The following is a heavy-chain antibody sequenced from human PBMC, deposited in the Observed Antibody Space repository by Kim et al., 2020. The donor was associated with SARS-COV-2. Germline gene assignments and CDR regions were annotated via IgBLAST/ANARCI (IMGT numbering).Heavy chain of an antibody. Sequence: GGSLRLSCAASGFTFDDYAMHWVRQAPGKGLEWVSGISWNSGSIGYADSVKGRFTISRDNAKNSLYLQMNSLRAEDTALYYCAKVLRYFDWLSALDYWGQGTLVTVSS. CDR3: AKVLRYFDWLSALDY. D-gene: IGHD3-9*01. J-gene: IGHJ4*02. V-gene: IGHV3-9*01. CDR2: ISWNSGSI. CDR1: GFTFDDYA.